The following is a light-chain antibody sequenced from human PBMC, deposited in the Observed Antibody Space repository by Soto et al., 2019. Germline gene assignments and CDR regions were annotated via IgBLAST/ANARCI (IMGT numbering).Light chain of an antibody. CDR2: DVS. CDR3: SSYTSSSTLVV. Sequence: QSVLTQPAFVSGSPGQSITISCTGTSSDVGGYNYVSWYQQHPGKAPKLMIYDVSNRPSGVSNRFSGSKSGNTASLTISGLQAEDEADYYCSSYTSSSTLVVFGGGTKLTV. CDR1: SSDVGGYNY. J-gene: IGLJ2*01. V-gene: IGLV2-14*01.